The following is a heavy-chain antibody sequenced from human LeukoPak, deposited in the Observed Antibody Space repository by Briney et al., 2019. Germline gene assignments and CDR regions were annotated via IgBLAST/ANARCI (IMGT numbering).Heavy chain of an antibody. D-gene: IGHD3-3*01. CDR3: ARGLLNYDFWSGYDYYYYGMDV. J-gene: IGHJ6*02. Sequence: GGSLRLSCAASGFTFSSYAMSWVRQAPGKGLEWVANIKQDGSEKYYVDSVKGRFTISRDNAKNSLYLQMNSLRAEDTAVYYCARGLLNYDFWSGYDYYYYGMDVWGQGTTVTVSS. CDR1: GFTFSSYA. CDR2: IKQDGSEK. V-gene: IGHV3-7*01.